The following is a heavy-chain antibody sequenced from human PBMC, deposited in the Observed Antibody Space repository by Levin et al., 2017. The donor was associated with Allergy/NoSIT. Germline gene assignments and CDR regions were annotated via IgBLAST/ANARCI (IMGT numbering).Heavy chain of an antibody. V-gene: IGHV4-59*01. D-gene: IGHD3-10*01. J-gene: IGHJ6*03. Sequence: SETLSLTCTVSGGSFSSYYWSWIRQPPGKGLEWVGHIHYSGSTDYNPSLKSRVTISVDTSKNHFSLRMSSVTAADTAVYFCAKGRITMVRGARTPPHHGALYYYYYMDVWGRGTTVTVSS. CDR2: IHYSGST. CDR3: AKGRITMVRGARTPPHHGALYYYYYMDV. CDR1: GGSFSSYY.